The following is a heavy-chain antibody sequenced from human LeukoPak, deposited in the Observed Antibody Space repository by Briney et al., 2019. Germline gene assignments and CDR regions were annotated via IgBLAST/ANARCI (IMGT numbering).Heavy chain of an antibody. CDR2: IIPIFGTA. Sequence: GASVKVSCKASGGTFSSYAISWVRQAPGQGLEWMGGIIPIFGTANYAQKVQGRVTITTDGSTSTAYLDLSIVRSENTSLCYCARDRYYDSRGYYLDAFDIWGQGTMVTVSS. D-gene: IGHD3-22*01. V-gene: IGHV1-69*05. CDR1: GGTFSSYA. J-gene: IGHJ3*02. CDR3: ARDRYYDSRGYYLDAFDI.